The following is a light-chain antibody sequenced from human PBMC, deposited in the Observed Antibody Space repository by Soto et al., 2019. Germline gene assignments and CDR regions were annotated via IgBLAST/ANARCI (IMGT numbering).Light chain of an antibody. J-gene: IGLJ1*01. Sequence: SVLAQPSSVSGSPGQSITISCTGTSTDVGGYNYVSWYQHHPGKGPKLIIYEVNNRPSGVSDRCSGSKSGNKASLTISNLEAEDESDYYCGSYTRTATPVVCGNGSKGTVL. CDR2: EVN. V-gene: IGLV2-14*01. CDR3: GSYTRTATPVV. CDR1: STDVGGYNY.